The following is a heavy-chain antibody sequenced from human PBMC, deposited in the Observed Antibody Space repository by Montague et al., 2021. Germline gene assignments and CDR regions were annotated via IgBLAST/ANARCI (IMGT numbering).Heavy chain of an antibody. D-gene: IGHD1-26*01. CDR2: LSWDH. J-gene: IGHJ5*02. Sequence: SETLSLTCTVSGDSISSKYFWSWVRQPLGKGAGVDWRNLSWDHQLQSVPQGSTHRLDGHVQEPVLLKLSSVTAADTAIYYCAVGSESAWELLHHWGQGILVTVSS. CDR3: AVGSESAWELLHH. CDR1: GDSISSKYF. V-gene: IGHV4-4*02.